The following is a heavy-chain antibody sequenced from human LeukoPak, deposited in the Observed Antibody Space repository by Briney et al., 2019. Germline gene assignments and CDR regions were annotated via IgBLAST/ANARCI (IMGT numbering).Heavy chain of an antibody. D-gene: IGHD3-22*01. CDR3: AKDPPTFYYDTSGYYPGYY. CDR1: GFTFSSYA. V-gene: IGHV3-23*01. J-gene: IGHJ4*02. CDR2: ISGSGGST. Sequence: GGSLRLSCAASGFTFSSYAMSWVRQTPGKGLEWVSAISGSGGSTYFADSEKGRFTISRDNSKNTLYLQMNSLRAEDTAVYYCAKDPPTFYYDTSGYYPGYYWGQGTLVTVSS.